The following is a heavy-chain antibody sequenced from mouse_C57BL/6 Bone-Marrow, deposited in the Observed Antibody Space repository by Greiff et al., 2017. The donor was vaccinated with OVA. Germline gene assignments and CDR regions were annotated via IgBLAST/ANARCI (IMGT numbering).Heavy chain of an antibody. V-gene: IGHV1-64*01. Sequence: QVQLKQPGAELVKPGASVKLSCKASGYTFTSYWMHWVKQRPGQGLEWIGMIHPNSGSTNYNEKFKSKATLTVDKSSSTAYMQLSSLTSEDSAVYCCARGGYLYYFDYWGQGTTLTVSS. CDR1: GYTFTSYW. J-gene: IGHJ2*01. D-gene: IGHD5-1*01. CDR3: ARGGYLYYFDY. CDR2: IHPNSGST.